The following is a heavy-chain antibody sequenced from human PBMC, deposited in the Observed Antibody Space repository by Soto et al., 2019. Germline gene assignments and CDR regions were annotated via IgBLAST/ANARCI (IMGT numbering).Heavy chain of an antibody. V-gene: IGHV4-34*01. CDR3: ARGRVIWFPYYYYGMDV. Sequence: PSETLSLTCTVSGGSISSYYWSWIRQPPGKGLEWIGEINHSGSTNYNPSLKSRVTISVDTSKNQFSLKLSSVTAADTAVYYCARGRVIWFPYYYYGMDVWGQGTTVTVSS. J-gene: IGHJ6*02. CDR2: INHSGST. CDR1: GGSISSYY. D-gene: IGHD3-10*01.